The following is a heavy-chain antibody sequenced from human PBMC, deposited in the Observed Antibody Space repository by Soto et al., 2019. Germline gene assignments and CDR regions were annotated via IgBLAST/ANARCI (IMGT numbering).Heavy chain of an antibody. CDR1: GFTFSSYP. V-gene: IGHV3-74*01. J-gene: IGHJ4*02. CDR3: VRGTNGWRGMDY. Sequence: LRLSCATSGFTFSSYPIHWVRQAPGKGPVWVSRITEDGSGTTYADSVKGRFTVTRDNAKNTMYLQMSGLGAEDTAVYHCVRGTNGWRGMDYWGQGTLVTVSS. D-gene: IGHD2-8*01. CDR2: ITEDGSGT.